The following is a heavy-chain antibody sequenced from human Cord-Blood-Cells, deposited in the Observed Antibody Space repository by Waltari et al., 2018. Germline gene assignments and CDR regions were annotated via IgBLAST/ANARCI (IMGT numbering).Heavy chain of an antibody. D-gene: IGHD2-2*01. J-gene: IGHJ4*02. CDR2: IKSKTDGGTT. CDR3: TLARLGYCSSSCCDDY. Sequence: AASGFTFSNAWMSWVRQAPGKGLEWVGRIKSKTDGGTTDYAAPVKGRFTISRDDSKNTLYLQMNSLKTEDTAVYYSTLARLGYCSSSCCDDYWRLGTLVTVSS. V-gene: IGHV3-15*01. CDR1: GFTFSNAW.